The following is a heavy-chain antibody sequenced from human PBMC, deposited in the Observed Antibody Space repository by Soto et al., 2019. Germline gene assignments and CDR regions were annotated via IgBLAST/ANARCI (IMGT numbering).Heavy chain of an antibody. CDR3: ARAGYSSGWYDEKRSYYYYYYMDV. CDR2: INSDGSST. Sequence: GGSLRLSCAASGFTFSSYWMHWVRQAPGKGLVWVSRINSDGSSTSYADSVKGRFTISRDNAKNTLYMQMNSLSAEDKAVYYCARAGYSSGWYDEKRSYYYYYYMDVWGKGTTVTVSS. J-gene: IGHJ6*03. CDR1: GFTFSSYW. V-gene: IGHV3-74*01. D-gene: IGHD6-19*01.